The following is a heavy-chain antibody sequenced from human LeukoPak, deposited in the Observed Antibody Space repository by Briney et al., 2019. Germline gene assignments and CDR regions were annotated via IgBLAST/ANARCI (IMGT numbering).Heavy chain of an antibody. V-gene: IGHV1-2*02. D-gene: IGHD4-17*01. Sequence: ASVKVSCKASGYTFTGYYIDWVRQAPGQGLEWMGWINSDSGGTNYTQKFQGRVTMTRDTSTSTAYMELSSLRSDDTAFYYCARDTITVTTPYFDYWGQGTLVTVPS. CDR2: INSDSGGT. CDR1: GYTFTGYY. J-gene: IGHJ4*02. CDR3: ARDTITVTTPYFDY.